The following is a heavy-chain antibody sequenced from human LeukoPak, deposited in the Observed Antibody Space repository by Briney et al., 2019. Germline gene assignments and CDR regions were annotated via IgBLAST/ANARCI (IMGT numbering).Heavy chain of an antibody. CDR3: ASNLDDYALWY. Sequence: PSETLSLTCAVYGGSFSGYYWSWIRQPPGKGLEWIGEINHRGSTNYNPSLKSRVTISVDTSRNQFSLKLSSVTAADTAVYYCASNLDDYALWYWGQGTLVTVSS. CDR1: GGSFSGYY. J-gene: IGHJ4*02. D-gene: IGHD4-17*01. V-gene: IGHV4-34*01. CDR2: INHRGST.